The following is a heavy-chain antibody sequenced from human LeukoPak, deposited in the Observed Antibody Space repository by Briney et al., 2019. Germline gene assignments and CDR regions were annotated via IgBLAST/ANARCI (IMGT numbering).Heavy chain of an antibody. CDR3: AKDYFGSIEY. V-gene: IGHV3-74*01. CDR2: ITSDGTET. CDR1: GFPFSVSW. D-gene: IGHD1-26*01. Sequence: RGSLRLSCAASGFPFSVSWMHWVRQVPGEGLVWVSRITSDGTETTYAEFVKGRFTISRDNAKNTVWLQMNSLRAEDTAVYYCAKDYFGSIEYWGQGILVTVSS. J-gene: IGHJ4*02.